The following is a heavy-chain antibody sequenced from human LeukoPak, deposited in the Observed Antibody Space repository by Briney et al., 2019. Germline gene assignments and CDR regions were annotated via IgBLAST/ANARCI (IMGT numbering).Heavy chain of an antibody. CDR3: AREVAAPMFDY. Sequence: PSETLSLTCTVSGYSISSGYYWGWIRQPPGKGLEWIGSIYHSGSTYYNPSLKSRVTISVDTSKNQFSLKLSSVTAADTAVYYCAREVAAPMFDYWGQGTLVTVSS. V-gene: IGHV4-38-2*02. D-gene: IGHD6-6*01. J-gene: IGHJ4*02. CDR2: IYHSGST. CDR1: GYSISSGYY.